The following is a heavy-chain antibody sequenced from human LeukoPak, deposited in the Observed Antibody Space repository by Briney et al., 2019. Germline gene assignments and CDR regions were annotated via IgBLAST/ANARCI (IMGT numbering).Heavy chain of an antibody. CDR1: GYTFTGYY. J-gene: IGHJ6*02. CDR3: ARDANSGGSSFVSYYGMDV. Sequence: ASVEVSCKASGYTFTGYYMHWVRQAPGQGLEWMGWINPNSGGTNYAQKFQGRVTMTRDTSVSTAYMELSRLRSDDTAVYYCARDANSGGSSFVSYYGMDVWGQGTTVTVSS. CDR2: INPNSGGT. V-gene: IGHV1-2*02. D-gene: IGHD2-15*01.